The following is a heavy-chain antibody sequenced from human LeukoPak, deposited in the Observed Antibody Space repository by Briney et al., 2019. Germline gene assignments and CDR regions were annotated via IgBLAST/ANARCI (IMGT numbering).Heavy chain of an antibody. V-gene: IGHV1-2*02. CDR1: GYTFTGYY. CDR3: ARDQLYCSGGSCYPDY. J-gene: IGHJ4*02. CDR2: INPNSGGT. Sequence: GASVKVSCKASGYTFTGYYMHWVRQAPGQGLEWMGWINPNSGGTNYAQKFQGRVTMTRDTSISTAYMELSRLRSDDTAVYYCARDQLYCSGGSCYPDYWGQGTLVTVSS. D-gene: IGHD2-15*01.